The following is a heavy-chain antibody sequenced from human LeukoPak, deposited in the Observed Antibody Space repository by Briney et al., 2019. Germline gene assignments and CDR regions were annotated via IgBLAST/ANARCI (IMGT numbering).Heavy chain of an antibody. Sequence: GGSLTLSCAASGFTFTNYWMTWVRQVPGKGLEWVANIHKAGSESYYVDSVKGRFTISRDNSKNTLYLQMNSLRAEDTAVYYCAKTYAWGQGTLVTVSS. J-gene: IGHJ5*02. D-gene: IGHD3-16*01. V-gene: IGHV3-7*03. CDR1: GFTFTNYW. CDR3: AKTYA. CDR2: IHKAGSES.